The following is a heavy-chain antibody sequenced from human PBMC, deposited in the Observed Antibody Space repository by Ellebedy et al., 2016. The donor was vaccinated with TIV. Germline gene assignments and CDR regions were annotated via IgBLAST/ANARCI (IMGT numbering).Heavy chain of an antibody. Sequence: SETLSLXCTVSGGSISGAYWTWIRQPAGQGLEWLGRIHSSGSTKYNPSLESRVTMSVDTSKNQFSLKLGSVTAADTAVYYCARVRCSSTSCYYYYYYGMDVWGQGTTVTVSS. V-gene: IGHV4-4*07. D-gene: IGHD2-2*01. CDR2: IHSSGST. CDR3: ARVRCSSTSCYYYYYYGMDV. CDR1: GGSISGAY. J-gene: IGHJ6*02.